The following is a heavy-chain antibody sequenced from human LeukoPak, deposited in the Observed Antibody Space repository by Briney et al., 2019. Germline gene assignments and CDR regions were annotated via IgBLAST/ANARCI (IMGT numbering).Heavy chain of an antibody. D-gene: IGHD3-22*01. J-gene: IGHJ6*03. CDR2: IYYSGST. Sequence: PWETLSLTCTVSDSISSYSWSWIRQPPGKGLEWIGYIYYSGSTNYNPSLKSRVTISVDTSKKQFSLKLSSVTAADTAVYYCARVRPRGYYDSSGYSGNYHMDVWGKGTTVTVSS. CDR3: ARVRPRGYYDSSGYSGNYHMDV. V-gene: IGHV4-59*01. CDR1: DSISSYS.